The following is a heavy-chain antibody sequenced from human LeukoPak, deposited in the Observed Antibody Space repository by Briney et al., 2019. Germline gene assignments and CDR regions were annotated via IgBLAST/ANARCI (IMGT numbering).Heavy chain of an antibody. CDR3: AELGITMIGGV. J-gene: IGHJ6*04. V-gene: IGHV3-48*01. CDR1: GFTFSSYS. D-gene: IGHD3-10*02. CDR2: ISNSSSTI. Sequence: GGSLRLSCAASGFTFSSYSMNWVRQAPGKGLEWVSYISNSSSTIHYADSVKGRFTISRDNAKNSLYLQMNSLRAEDTAVYYCAELGITMIGGVWGKGTTVTISS.